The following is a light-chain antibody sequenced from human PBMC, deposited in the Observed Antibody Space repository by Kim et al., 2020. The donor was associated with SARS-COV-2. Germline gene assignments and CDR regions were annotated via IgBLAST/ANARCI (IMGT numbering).Light chain of an antibody. CDR1: SGHRCYF. J-gene: IGLJ3*02. CDR2: LEQSGSY. Sequence: QLVLTQSSSASASLGSSVKLTCTLSSGHRCYFIAWHQQQPGKAPRYLMRLEQSGSYYKGSGVPDRFSGSSSGADRYLTISNLQSEDEADYYCQTWDSDTHVFGGGTQLTVL. CDR3: QTWDSDTHV. V-gene: IGLV4-60*03.